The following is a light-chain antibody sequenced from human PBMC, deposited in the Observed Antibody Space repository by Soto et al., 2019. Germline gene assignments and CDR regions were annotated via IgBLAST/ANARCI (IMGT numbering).Light chain of an antibody. CDR1: GGDVGGYNY. CDR3: SSYAGFNNYV. V-gene: IGLV2-8*01. Sequence: HSVLTQPPSASGSPGQSVTISCTGTGGDVGGYNYVSWYQQHPGKVPRLIIYDVNKRPSGVPDRFSGSKSDNTASLTVSGLQAEDEAEYYCSSYAGFNNYVFGTGTKVTVL. J-gene: IGLJ1*01. CDR2: DVN.